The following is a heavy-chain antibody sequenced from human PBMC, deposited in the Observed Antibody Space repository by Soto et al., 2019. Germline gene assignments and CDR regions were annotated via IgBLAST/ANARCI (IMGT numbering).Heavy chain of an antibody. V-gene: IGHV1-2*02. CDR3: AREYRGHTLGYSPHCDV. CDR2: INPRSGGT. D-gene: IGHD2-15*01. J-gene: IGHJ4*02. CDR1: GYPFTDYY. Sequence: SSVQVSCTASGYPFTDYYINWVRQAPGEGPAWMGWINPRSGGTDTAQKFQGRVTMTRDTSISTVYMELSSLTLDDTAVDYCAREYRGHTLGYSPHCDVCGQGSHVTLPS.